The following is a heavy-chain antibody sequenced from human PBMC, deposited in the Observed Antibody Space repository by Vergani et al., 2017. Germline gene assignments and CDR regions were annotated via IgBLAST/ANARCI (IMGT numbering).Heavy chain of an antibody. Sequence: QVQLVESGGGVVQPGRSLRLSCAASGFTFSSYGMHWVRQAPGKGLEWVAVIWYDGSNKYYADSVKGRFTISRDNSKNTLYLQMNSLRAEDTAVYYCARDSGVAARRSGWFDPWGQGTLVTVSS. V-gene: IGHV3-33*01. CDR3: ARDSGVAARRSGWFDP. CDR1: GFTFSSYG. J-gene: IGHJ5*02. D-gene: IGHD6-6*01. CDR2: IWYDGSNK.